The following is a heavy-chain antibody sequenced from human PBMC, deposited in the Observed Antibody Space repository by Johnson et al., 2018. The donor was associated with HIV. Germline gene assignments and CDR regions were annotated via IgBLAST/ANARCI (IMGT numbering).Heavy chain of an antibody. J-gene: IGHJ3*02. Sequence: VQLVESGGGLVQPGGSLRLSCAASGFTFSSYAMSWVRQAPGKGLEWVSYISSSGSTIYYADSVKGRFTISRDNAKNSLYLQMNNVRAEDTAVYYCAKDWAYSSSWYDEGLAFDIW. CDR1: GFTFSSYA. D-gene: IGHD6-13*01. V-gene: IGHV3-48*04. CDR2: ISSSGSTI. CDR3: AKDWAYSSSWYDEGLAFDI.